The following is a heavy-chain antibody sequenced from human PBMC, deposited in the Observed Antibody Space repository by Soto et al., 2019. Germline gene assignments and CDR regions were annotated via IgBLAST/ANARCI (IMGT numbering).Heavy chain of an antibody. D-gene: IGHD4-17*01. J-gene: IGHJ2*01. CDR2: IVVGSGNT. V-gene: IGHV1-58*01. CDR1: GFTFSSST. Sequence: QMQLVQSGPEVREPGTSVKVSCKASGFTFSSSTVQWVRQARGQRLEWIGWIVVGSGNTNYAQKFQERVTITRDMCTSTAYMELSSLRSEDTAVYFCAAPDYGDYWYFDLWGRGTLVTVSS. CDR3: AAPDYGDYWYFDL.